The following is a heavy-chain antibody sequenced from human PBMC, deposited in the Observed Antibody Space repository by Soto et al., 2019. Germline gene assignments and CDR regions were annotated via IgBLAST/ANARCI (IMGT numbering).Heavy chain of an antibody. Sequence: QVQLVQSGAEVKRPGASVKVSCKASGYTFTGYGIAWVRQAPGQGLEWMGWISAYNGNTLQTQKFQDRLTMTTDTSANTAYMELRSLRSDDTAVYYCARPLGGYGDYALPLNYWGQGTRVSVSS. CDR3: ARPLGGYGDYALPLNY. V-gene: IGHV1-18*04. CDR2: ISAYNGNT. J-gene: IGHJ4*02. D-gene: IGHD4-17*01. CDR1: GYTFTGYG.